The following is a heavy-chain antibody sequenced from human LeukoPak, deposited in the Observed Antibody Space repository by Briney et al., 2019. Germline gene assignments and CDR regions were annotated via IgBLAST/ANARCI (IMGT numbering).Heavy chain of an antibody. J-gene: IGHJ5*02. CDR1: GGSINSGSYY. V-gene: IGHV4-61*02. D-gene: IGHD4-17*01. CDR3: ARESAYGDYGIGWFDP. Sequence: SETLSLTCTVSGGSINSGSYYWSWIRQPAGKGLEWIGRIYTSGSTDYNPSLKSRVTISVDTSKNQFSLKLSSVTAADTSVYYSARESAYGDYGIGWFDPWGQGTLVTVSS. CDR2: IYTSGST.